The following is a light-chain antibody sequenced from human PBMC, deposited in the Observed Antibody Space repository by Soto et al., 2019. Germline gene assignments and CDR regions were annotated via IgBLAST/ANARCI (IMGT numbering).Light chain of an antibody. CDR1: QGISSF. CDR3: QQSYSTPT. CDR2: AES. Sequence: IQLTQSPSSLSASVGERVTITCRASQGISSFLAWYQQEPGKAPKLLIYAESSLQSGVPSRFSGSGSGTDFTLTISSLQPEDFATYYCQQSYSTPTFGGGTKVDIK. V-gene: IGKV1-39*01. J-gene: IGKJ4*01.